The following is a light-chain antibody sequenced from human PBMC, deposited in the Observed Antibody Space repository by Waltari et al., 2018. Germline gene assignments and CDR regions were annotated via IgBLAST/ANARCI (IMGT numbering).Light chain of an antibody. J-gene: IGLJ1*01. CDR3: TSYRSSSTLPYV. CDR2: DVT. V-gene: IGLV2-14*03. Sequence: QPALTQPASVSGSPGQSITISCTGTSSDIGGYNSVSCYQQHPGKAPKLMIYDVTNRPSGVSNRFAGFKSGNTASLTISGLQAEDEADYYCTSYRSSSTLPYVFGTGTKVTVL. CDR1: SSDIGGYNS.